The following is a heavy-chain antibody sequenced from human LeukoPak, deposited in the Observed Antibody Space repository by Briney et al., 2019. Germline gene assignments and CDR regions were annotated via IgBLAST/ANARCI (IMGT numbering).Heavy chain of an antibody. CDR3: ARAARYFDWSPQFYYYYMDV. V-gene: IGHV3-74*01. Sequence: GGSLRLSCAASRFTFSSYGMHWVRQTPGKGLVWVSRINSDGSSTSYADSVKGRFTISRDNAKNTLYLQMNSLRAEDTAVYYCARAARYFDWSPQFYYYYMDVWGKGTTVTVSS. CDR1: RFTFSSYG. D-gene: IGHD3-9*01. J-gene: IGHJ6*03. CDR2: INSDGSST.